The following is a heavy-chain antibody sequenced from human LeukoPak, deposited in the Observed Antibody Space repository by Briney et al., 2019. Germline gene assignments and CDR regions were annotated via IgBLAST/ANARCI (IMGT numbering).Heavy chain of an antibody. D-gene: IGHD2-2*02. CDR3: ARGYCSSTSCYIYCFHY. Sequence: KPSETLSLTCTVSGGSIRSSYWSWIRQPPGKGLEWIAYIYYSGTTNYNPSLKSRVTISLDTSKNQFSLKLSSVTAADTAVYYCARGYCSSTSCYIYCFHYWGQGTLVTVSS. J-gene: IGHJ4*02. V-gene: IGHV4-59*01. CDR2: IYYSGTT. CDR1: GGSIRSSY.